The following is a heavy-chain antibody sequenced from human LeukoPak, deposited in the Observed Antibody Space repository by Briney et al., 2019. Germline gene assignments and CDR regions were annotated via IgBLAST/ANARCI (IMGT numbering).Heavy chain of an antibody. J-gene: IGHJ6*02. D-gene: IGHD3-9*01. CDR1: GFTFSDYN. Sequence: GGSLRLSCAASGFTFSDYNMNWVRQAPGKGLEWVSYITDSGNTIHYTDSVKGRFTISRDNAKNSLYLQMNSLRAEDTAVYYCARSIGLTGGGVDVWGQGTTVTVSS. CDR3: ARSIGLTGGGVDV. CDR2: ITDSGNTI. V-gene: IGHV3-11*01.